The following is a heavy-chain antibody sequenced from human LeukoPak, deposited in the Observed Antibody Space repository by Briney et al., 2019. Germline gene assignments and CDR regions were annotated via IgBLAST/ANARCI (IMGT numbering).Heavy chain of an antibody. CDR1: GLTFSIYG. CDR2: ISFDGSNQ. V-gene: IGHV3-30*18. D-gene: IGHD4-17*01. Sequence: PGRSLRLSCAASGLTFSIYGMHWVRQAPGQGLEWVAVISFDGSNQYYADSVKGRFTIYRDNFKNTVYLQMNSLRAEETAVYYCAKSHPPTVTTEEGEYLQHWGQGTLVTVSS. CDR3: AKSHPPTVTTEEGEYLQH. J-gene: IGHJ1*01.